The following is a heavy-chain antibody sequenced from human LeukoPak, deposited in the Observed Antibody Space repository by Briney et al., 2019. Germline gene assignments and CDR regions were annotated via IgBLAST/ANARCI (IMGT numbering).Heavy chain of an antibody. CDR2: IKQDGSEK. CDR1: GFTFSSYW. V-gene: IGHV3-7*01. CDR3: ARSGALIPCDY. Sequence: LPGGSLRLSYAAAGFTFSSYWMSWVRQAPGKGREWVANIKQDGSEKYYVDSVKGRFTLSRDNAKNSLYLQLNSLRAEATAVYYCARSGALIPCDYWGQGTLVTVSS. J-gene: IGHJ4*02. D-gene: IGHD2-21*01.